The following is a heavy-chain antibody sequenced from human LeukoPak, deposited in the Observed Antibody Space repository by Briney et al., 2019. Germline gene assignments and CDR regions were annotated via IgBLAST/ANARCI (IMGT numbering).Heavy chain of an antibody. CDR2: ISSSGAVT. J-gene: IGHJ4*02. Sequence: GGSLRLSCAASGFTFSDYYMSWIRQAPGKGLEWVSQISSSGAVTSYTDSLKGRFTISRDNAKTSLYLQMNDLRAEDTAVYYCARDASNYGEGFGYWGQGTLITVSS. D-gene: IGHD5-24*01. CDR1: GFTFSDYY. V-gene: IGHV3-11*04. CDR3: ARDASNYGEGFGY.